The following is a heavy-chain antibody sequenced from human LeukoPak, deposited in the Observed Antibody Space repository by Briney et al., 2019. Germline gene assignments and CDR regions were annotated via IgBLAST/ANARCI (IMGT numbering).Heavy chain of an antibody. CDR2: ILYDGSNK. CDR1: GFTFSTYA. D-gene: IGHD3-22*01. V-gene: IGHV3-30*04. CDR3: ARDLIVVVIKGEGADY. Sequence: GRSLRLSCAASGFTFSTYAMHWVRQAPGKGLEWVAVILYDGSNKYYADSVKGRFTISRDNSKNTLYLQMNSLRAEDTAVYYCARDLIVVVIKGEGADYWGQGTLVTVSS. J-gene: IGHJ4*02.